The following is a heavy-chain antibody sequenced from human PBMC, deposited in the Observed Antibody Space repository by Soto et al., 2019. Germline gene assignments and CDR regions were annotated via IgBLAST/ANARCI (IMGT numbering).Heavy chain of an antibody. V-gene: IGHV3-9*01. CDR3: AKGASTTMFALNDY. Sequence: EVQLVESGGGLVQPGRSLRLSCAASGFTFDDYAMHWVRQGPGKGLEWVSSISWNSGNLGYADSVKGRFTISRDNAKNSLYLQMNSLRGEDTALYYCAKGASTTMFALNDYWGQGTLVTVSS. D-gene: IGHD3-10*02. CDR1: GFTFDDYA. CDR2: ISWNSGNL. J-gene: IGHJ4*02.